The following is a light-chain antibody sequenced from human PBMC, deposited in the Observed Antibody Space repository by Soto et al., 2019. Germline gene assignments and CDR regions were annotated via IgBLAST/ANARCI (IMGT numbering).Light chain of an antibody. CDR3: SSYVGGNTPPVV. V-gene: IGLV2-8*01. CDR2: EVT. J-gene: IGLJ2*01. CDR1: SSDIGGYAY. Sequence: QSALTQDPSASGSPGQSVTISCTGSSSDIGGYAYVSWYQQHPGKAPKLLISEVTKRPSGVPDRFSGSKSDNTASLTVSGLQADDEADYYCSSYVGGNTPPVVFGGGTKLTVL.